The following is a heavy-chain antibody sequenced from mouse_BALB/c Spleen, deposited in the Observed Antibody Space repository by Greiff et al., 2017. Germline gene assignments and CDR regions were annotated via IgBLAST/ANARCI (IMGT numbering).Heavy chain of an antibody. J-gene: IGHJ2*01. CDR3: ARDYRYDGFDY. CDR2: ISSGGSYT. V-gene: IGHV5-9-4*01. Sequence: EVQRVESGGGLVKPGGSLKLSCAASGFTFSSYAMSWVRQSPEKRLEWVAEISSGGSYTYYPDTVTGRFTISRDNAKNTLYLEMSSLRSEDTAMYYCARDYRYDGFDYWGQGTTLTVSS. D-gene: IGHD2-14*01. CDR1: GFTFSSYA.